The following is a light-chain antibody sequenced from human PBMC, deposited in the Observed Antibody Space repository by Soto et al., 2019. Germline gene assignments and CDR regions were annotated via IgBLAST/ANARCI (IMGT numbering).Light chain of an antibody. CDR1: QDIKKF. Sequence: DIQLTQSPSSLSASLGDRVTITCRASQDIKKFLAGYQQRPGKVPDLLIYAASTLRSGVPSRFSGNASGTDFSFTIPRLQPEDVAPYYCQKYDRAPAMFGQGTKVDIK. V-gene: IGKV1-27*01. CDR3: QKYDRAPAM. CDR2: AAS. J-gene: IGKJ1*01.